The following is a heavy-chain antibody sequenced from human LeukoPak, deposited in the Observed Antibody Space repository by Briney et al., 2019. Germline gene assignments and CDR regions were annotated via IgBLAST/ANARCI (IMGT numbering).Heavy chain of an antibody. J-gene: IGHJ4*02. CDR3: ARTFYDSGGHFPDWFDY. D-gene: IGHD3-22*01. CDR2: IYHSGST. V-gene: IGHV4-38-2*02. Sequence: PSETLSLTCTVSGYSISSGYYWGWIRQPPGKGLEWIGSIYHSGSTYYNPSLKSRVTISVDTSKNQFSLKLSSVTAADTAVYYCARTFYDSGGHFPDWFDYWGQGTLVTVSS. CDR1: GYSISSGYY.